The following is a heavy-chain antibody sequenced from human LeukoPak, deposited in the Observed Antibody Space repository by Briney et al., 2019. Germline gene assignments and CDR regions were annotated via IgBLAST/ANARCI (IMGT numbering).Heavy chain of an antibody. Sequence: SETLSLTCAVSGGSISSGGYSWSWIRQPPGKGLEWIGYIYHSGSTYYNPSLKSRVTISVDRSKNQFSLKLSSVTAADTAVYYCASIRGSCSGGSCYGVTPWFDPWGQGTLVTVSP. D-gene: IGHD2-15*01. CDR3: ASIRGSCSGGSCYGVTPWFDP. J-gene: IGHJ5*02. CDR2: IYHSGST. CDR1: GGSISSGGYS. V-gene: IGHV4-30-2*01.